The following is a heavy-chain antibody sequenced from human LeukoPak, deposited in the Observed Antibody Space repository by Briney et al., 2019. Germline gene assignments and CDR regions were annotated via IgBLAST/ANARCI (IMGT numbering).Heavy chain of an antibody. J-gene: IGHJ6*01. CDR2: ISGSGDNT. CDR3: AKMKGHPLQKYYMDV. CDR1: GFTFSGFA. D-gene: IGHD2/OR15-2a*01. Sequence: GGSLRLSYAASGFTFSGFAMSWVPRTPGKGLEWVSGISGSGDNTLYAASVKGRFTISRDNSKNTLYLEMNSLRAEDTAIYYCAKMKGHPLQKYYMDVWGQGTTVTVSS. V-gene: IGHV3-23*01.